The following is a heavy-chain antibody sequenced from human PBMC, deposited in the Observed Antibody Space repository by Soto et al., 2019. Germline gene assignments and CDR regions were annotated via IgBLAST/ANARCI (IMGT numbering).Heavy chain of an antibody. Sequence: GGSLRLSXTASGFTFSNYWMHWVRQAPGKGLVWVSEIDSFGGTTTYTDSVRGRFTISRDNPKNTLYLQMNSLRVEDTAVYFCASLSAPSDYWGPGTLVTVS. CDR3: ASLSAPSDY. CDR1: GFTFSNYW. D-gene: IGHD3-3*01. J-gene: IGHJ4*02. CDR2: IDSFGGTT. V-gene: IGHV3-74*01.